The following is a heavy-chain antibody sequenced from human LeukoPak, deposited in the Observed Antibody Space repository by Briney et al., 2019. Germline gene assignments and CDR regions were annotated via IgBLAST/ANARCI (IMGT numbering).Heavy chain of an antibody. D-gene: IGHD6-19*01. J-gene: IGHJ5*02. V-gene: IGHV4-34*01. Sequence: SETLSLTRAVYGGSFSGYYWSWIRQPPGKGLEWIGEINHSGSTNYNPSLKSRVTISVDTSKNQFSLKLSSVTAADTAVYYCARSIAVTMNWFDPWGQGTLVTVSS. CDR2: INHSGST. CDR1: GGSFSGYY. CDR3: ARSIAVTMNWFDP.